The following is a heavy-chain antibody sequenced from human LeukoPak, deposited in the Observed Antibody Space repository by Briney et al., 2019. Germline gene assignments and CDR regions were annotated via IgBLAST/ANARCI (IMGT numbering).Heavy chain of an antibody. Sequence: GESLRLSCAASGFTFSSYAMSWVRQAPGKGLQWVSGIGGSGGSTYYAGSVKGRFTISRDNSKNTLYLQMNSLRAEDTAVYYCAKDYSGSGSYYYPFDYCGQGTLVTVSS. CDR2: IGGSGGST. D-gene: IGHD3-10*01. CDR1: GFTFSSYA. J-gene: IGHJ4*02. V-gene: IGHV3-23*01. CDR3: AKDYSGSGSYYYPFDY.